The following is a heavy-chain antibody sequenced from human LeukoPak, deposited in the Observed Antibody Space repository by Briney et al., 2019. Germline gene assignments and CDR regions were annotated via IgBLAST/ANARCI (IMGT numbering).Heavy chain of an antibody. CDR3: ARYRPDTAMVSFDY. D-gene: IGHD5-18*01. CDR1: GGSFSGYY. J-gene: IGHJ4*02. CDR2: INHSGST. Sequence: SETLSLTCAVYGGSFSGYYWSWIRQPPGKGLGWIGEINHSGSTNYNPSLKSRVTISVDTSKNQFSLKLSSVTAADSAVYRCARYRPDTAMVSFDYWGQGTLVTVSS. V-gene: IGHV4-34*01.